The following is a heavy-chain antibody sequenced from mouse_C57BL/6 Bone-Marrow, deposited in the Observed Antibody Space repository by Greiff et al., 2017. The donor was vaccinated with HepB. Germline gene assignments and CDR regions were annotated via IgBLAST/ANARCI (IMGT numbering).Heavy chain of an antibody. J-gene: IGHJ2*01. CDR3: ARWGYYGSNY. D-gene: IGHD1-1*01. Sequence: QVQLQQPGAELVMPGASVKLSCKASGYTFTSYWMHWVKQRPGQGLEWIGEIDPSDSYTNYNQKFKGKSTLTVDKSSSTAYMQLSSLTSEDSAVYHCARWGYYGSNYWGQGTTLTVSS. CDR1: GYTFTSYW. V-gene: IGHV1-69*01. CDR2: IDPSDSYT.